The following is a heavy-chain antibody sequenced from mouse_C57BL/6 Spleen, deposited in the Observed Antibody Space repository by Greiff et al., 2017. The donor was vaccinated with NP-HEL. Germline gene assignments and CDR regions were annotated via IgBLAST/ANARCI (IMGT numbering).Heavy chain of an antibody. D-gene: IGHD1-1*01. CDR1: GFSLTSYG. J-gene: IGHJ1*03. Sequence: VQLQQSGPGLVQPSPRLSITCTVSGFSLTSYGVHWVRQSPGKGLEWLGVIWRGGSTDYNAAFMSRLSITKDNSKSQVFFKMNSLQADDTAIYYCAKHYGSPWYFDVWGTGTTVTVSS. CDR3: AKHYGSPWYFDV. V-gene: IGHV2-5*01. CDR2: IWRGGST.